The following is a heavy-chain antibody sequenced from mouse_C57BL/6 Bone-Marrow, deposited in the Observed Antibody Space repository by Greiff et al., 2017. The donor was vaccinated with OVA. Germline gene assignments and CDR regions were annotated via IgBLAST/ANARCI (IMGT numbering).Heavy chain of an antibody. V-gene: IGHV14-4*01. CDR2: IDPENGDP. CDR1: GFTIKDDY. Sequence: VQLKQSGAELVRPGASVKLSCTASGFTIKDDYMHWVKQRPEQGLEWIGWIDPENGDPEYASKFQGKATITADTSSNTAYLQLSSLTSEDTAVYYCTTGDDYDGFAYWGQGTLVTVSA. CDR3: TTGDDYDGFAY. D-gene: IGHD2-4*01. J-gene: IGHJ3*01.